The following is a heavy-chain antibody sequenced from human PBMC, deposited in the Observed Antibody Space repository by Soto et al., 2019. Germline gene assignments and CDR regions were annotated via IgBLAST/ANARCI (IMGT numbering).Heavy chain of an antibody. CDR2: IRGFSPYT. Sequence: EVQLVESGGGLVKPGGSLRLSCISSGFTFRTYTMNWVRQAPGKGLEWVSGIRGFSPYTFYAESVKGRFTISRDSSKNTLYLRMNSLRAEDTAAYYCAKFQGSTFSLFDYWGQGTLVTVSS. J-gene: IGHJ4*02. CDR1: GFTFRTYT. V-gene: IGHV3-21*04. D-gene: IGHD3-10*01. CDR3: AKFQGSTFSLFDY.